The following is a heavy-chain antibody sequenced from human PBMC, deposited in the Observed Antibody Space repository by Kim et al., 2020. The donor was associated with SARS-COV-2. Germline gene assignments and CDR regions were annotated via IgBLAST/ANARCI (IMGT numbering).Heavy chain of an antibody. CDR1: GYSFTSYW. Sequence: GESLKISRKGSGYSFTSYWIGWVRQMPGKGLEWMGIIYPGDSDTRYSPSFQGQVTISADKSISTAYLQWSSLKASDTAMYYCARVEETSGYEEYNWFDPWGQGTLVTVSS. V-gene: IGHV5-51*01. CDR3: ARVEETSGYEEYNWFDP. D-gene: IGHD5-12*01. CDR2: IYPGDSDT. J-gene: IGHJ5*02.